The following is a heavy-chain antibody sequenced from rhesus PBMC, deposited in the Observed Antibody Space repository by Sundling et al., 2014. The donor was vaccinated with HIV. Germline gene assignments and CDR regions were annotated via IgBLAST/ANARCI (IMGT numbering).Heavy chain of an antibody. CDR2: INGNSGST. Sequence: QVQLQESGPGLVKPSETLSLTCTVSGASISSYWWSWIRQPPGKGLEWIGEINGNSGSTNYNPSLKSRVTISRDTSKNQFSLKLSSVTAADTAVYYCAIESLQTRGGYYNIWTGYYTGAIGDYGLDSWGQGVVVTVSS. CDR1: GASISSYW. CDR3: AIESLQTRGGYYNIWTGYYTGAIGDYGLDS. D-gene: IGHD3-3*01. V-gene: IGHV4-80*01. J-gene: IGHJ6*01.